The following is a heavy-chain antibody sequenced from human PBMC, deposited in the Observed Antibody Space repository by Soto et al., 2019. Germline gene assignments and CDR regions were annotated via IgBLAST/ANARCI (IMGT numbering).Heavy chain of an antibody. V-gene: IGHV4-39*01. J-gene: IGHJ3*02. CDR1: GDSITTSSYY. CDR2: VYFSGNN. D-gene: IGHD6-25*01. Sequence: QVQLQESGPGLVKPSETLSLTCTVSGDSITTSSYYWDWIRQPPGKGLEWIGNVYFSGNNHYNPSFNSPVTMSIDTSKNQFSLRLSSVNAADTAVYYCARHPRNGYIAWDESFDIWGQGTMVTVSS. CDR3: ARHPRNGYIAWDESFDI.